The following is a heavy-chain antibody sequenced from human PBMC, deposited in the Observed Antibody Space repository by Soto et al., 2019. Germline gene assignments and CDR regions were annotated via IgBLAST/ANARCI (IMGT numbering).Heavy chain of an antibody. J-gene: IGHJ6*02. Sequence: PGGSLRLSRAASGFTFSDYGMHWVRQAPGEGLQWVAVIWFDGSNEHYADSVKGRFTISRDNSKNTLYLQMYSLRAGDTAVYYCARGSLYCSSTSCSYGMDVWGQGTTVTVSS. CDR1: GFTFSDYG. V-gene: IGHV3-33*01. CDR3: ARGSLYCSSTSCSYGMDV. CDR2: IWFDGSNE. D-gene: IGHD2-15*01.